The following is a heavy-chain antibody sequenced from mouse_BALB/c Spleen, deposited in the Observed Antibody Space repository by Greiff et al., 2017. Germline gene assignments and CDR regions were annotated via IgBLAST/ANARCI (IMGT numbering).Heavy chain of an antibody. V-gene: IGHV3-8*02. Sequence: EVKVEESGPSLVKPSQTLSLTCSVTGDSITSGYWNWIRKFPGNKLEYMGYISYSGSTYYNPSLKSRISITRDTSKNQYYLQLNSVTTEDTATYYCARSYGSSIYYYAMDYWGQGTSVTVSS. CDR3: ARSYGSSIYYYAMDY. CDR2: ISYSGST. J-gene: IGHJ4*01. CDR1: GDSITSGY. D-gene: IGHD1-1*01.